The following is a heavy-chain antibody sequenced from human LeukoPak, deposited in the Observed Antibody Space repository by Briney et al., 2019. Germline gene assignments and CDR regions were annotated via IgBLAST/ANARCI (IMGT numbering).Heavy chain of an antibody. V-gene: IGHV5-51*01. CDR1: GYTFTNYW. Sequence: GEPLKISCKASGYTFTNYWIGWVRQMPGKGLEWMGIIYPGDSDTRYSPSFRGQVIISADKSIRTAYLQWTSLKASDTAMYYCARHTGEGSHFQHWGQGSLVTVSS. D-gene: IGHD3-16*01. J-gene: IGHJ1*01. CDR3: ARHTGEGSHFQH. CDR2: IYPGDSDT.